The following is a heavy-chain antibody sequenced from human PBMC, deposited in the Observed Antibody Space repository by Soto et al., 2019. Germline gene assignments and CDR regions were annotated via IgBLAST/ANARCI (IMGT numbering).Heavy chain of an antibody. CDR1: GFTFSSYS. Sequence: EVQLVESGGGLVKPGGSLRLSCAASGFTFSSYSMNWVRQAPGKGLEWVSSISSSSSYIYYADSVKGRFIISRDNAKNSLYLQMNSLRAEDTAVYYCARAAPDCSGGSCYYFDYWGQGTLVTVSS. J-gene: IGHJ4*02. CDR3: ARAAPDCSGGSCYYFDY. D-gene: IGHD2-15*01. V-gene: IGHV3-21*01. CDR2: ISSSSSYI.